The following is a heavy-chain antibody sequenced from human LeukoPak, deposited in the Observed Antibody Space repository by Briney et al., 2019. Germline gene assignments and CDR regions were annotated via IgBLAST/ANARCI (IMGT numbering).Heavy chain of an antibody. Sequence: SETLSLTCTVSGGSISDYYWSWTRQPPGKGLEWIGYIYYSGSTNYNPSLKSRVTISVDTSKNQFSLKLSSVTAADTAVYYCARCDGASLYYYYMDVWGKGTTVTVSS. V-gene: IGHV4-59*08. CDR1: GGSISDYY. D-gene: IGHD4-17*01. CDR3: ARCDGASLYYYYMDV. J-gene: IGHJ6*03. CDR2: IYYSGST.